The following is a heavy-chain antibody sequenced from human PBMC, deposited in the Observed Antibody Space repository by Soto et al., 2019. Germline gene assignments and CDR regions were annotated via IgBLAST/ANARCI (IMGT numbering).Heavy chain of an antibody. CDR2: IYTSGTT. CDR3: AREDYYDTGYYVV. Sequence: SEPLSLTCTVSGRSMSGYYWSWIRQPAGERLEWIGRIYTSGTTDFNPSLKGRVTMSVDTSKNQFSLKLTSVTAADTALYYCAREDYYDTGYYVVWGQGTQVTVSS. V-gene: IGHV4-4*07. CDR1: GRSMSGYY. J-gene: IGHJ4*02. D-gene: IGHD3-9*01.